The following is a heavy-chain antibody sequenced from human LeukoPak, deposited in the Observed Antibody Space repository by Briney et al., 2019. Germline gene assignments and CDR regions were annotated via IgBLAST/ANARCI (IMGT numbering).Heavy chain of an antibody. CDR3: ATVMMNTHNAFDI. CDR2: IKQHGSEK. CDR1: GFSFSNYL. D-gene: IGHD3-16*01. J-gene: IGHJ3*02. Sequence: GGSLRLSCEASGFSFSNYLMTCVRQATGYGLEWEANIKQHGSEKDYVDSVKGRFTLSRDNAKNSVYLKMNSLRAKDTAVYYCATVMMNTHNAFDIWGQGTGVTVSS. V-gene: IGHV3-7*03.